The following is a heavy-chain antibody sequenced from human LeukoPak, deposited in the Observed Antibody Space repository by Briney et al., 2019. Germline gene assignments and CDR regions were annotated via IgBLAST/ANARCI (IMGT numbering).Heavy chain of an antibody. CDR3: ARDKGLPQAFDI. CDR2: ISYSETT. CDR1: GGSISSFY. D-gene: IGHD5/OR15-5a*01. J-gene: IGHJ3*02. V-gene: IGHV4-59*01. Sequence: KPSETLSLTCTVSGGSISSFYWSWIRQPPGKGLEDIGYISYSETTSYNPSLKSRVTISVDTSKNQFSLKLTSVTAADTAVYYCARDKGLPQAFDIWGQGTMVTVSS.